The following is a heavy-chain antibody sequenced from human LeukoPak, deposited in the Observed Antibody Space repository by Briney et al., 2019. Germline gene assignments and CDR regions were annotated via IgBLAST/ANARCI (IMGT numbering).Heavy chain of an antibody. D-gene: IGHD4-17*01. CDR2: IYHSGST. Sequence: SETLSLTCTVSGYSISSGYYWGWIRQPPGKGLEWIGSIYHSGSTYYNPSLKSRVTISVDTSKNQFSLKLSSVTAADTAVYYCARSRLRPNWFDPWGQGTLVTVSS. CDR3: ARSRLRPNWFDP. J-gene: IGHJ5*02. CDR1: GYSISSGYY. V-gene: IGHV4-38-2*02.